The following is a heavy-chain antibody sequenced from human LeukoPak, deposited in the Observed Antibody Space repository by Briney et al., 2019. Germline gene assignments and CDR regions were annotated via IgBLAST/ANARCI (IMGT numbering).Heavy chain of an antibody. CDR2: ISSDGGNT. CDR3: ARDQGGYYYYYYMDV. CDR1: GFTFSSHA. Sequence: GGSLRLSCAASGFTFSSHAMYWVRQAPGKGLEFVSVISSDGGNTYYPNSVKGRFTISRDNSKNTLYLQMGSLRAEDMAVYYCARDQGGYYYYYYMDVWGKGTTVTVSS. J-gene: IGHJ6*03. V-gene: IGHV3-64*01. D-gene: IGHD6-25*01.